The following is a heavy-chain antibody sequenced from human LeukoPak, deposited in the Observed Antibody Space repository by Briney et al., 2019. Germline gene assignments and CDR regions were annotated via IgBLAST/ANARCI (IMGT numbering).Heavy chain of an antibody. Sequence: ASVKVSCKASGYTFTSYGISWMRQAPGQGLEWMGWISAYNGNTNYAQKLQGRVTMTTDTSTSTAYMELRSLRSDDTAVYYCARVLVKRITMIVVVISTFDYWGQGTLVTVSS. CDR1: GYTFTSYG. V-gene: IGHV1-18*01. CDR2: ISAYNGNT. J-gene: IGHJ4*02. D-gene: IGHD3-22*01. CDR3: ARVLVKRITMIVVVISTFDY.